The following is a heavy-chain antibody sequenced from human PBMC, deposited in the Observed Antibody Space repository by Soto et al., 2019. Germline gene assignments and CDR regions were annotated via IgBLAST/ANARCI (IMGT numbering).Heavy chain of an antibody. CDR1: GDSVSSNTAT. J-gene: IGHJ3*02. V-gene: IGHV6-1*01. CDR3: ARSGDRIYDAFDI. D-gene: IGHD7-27*01. Sequence: SQTLSLPCAISGDSVSSNTATWDFIRQSPSRGLELLGRTYYRTKWYNDYLVSVKSRITINSDTSKNQFSLQLSSVTPEDTAVYYCARSGDRIYDAFDIWGQGTTVTVSS. CDR2: TYYRTKWYN.